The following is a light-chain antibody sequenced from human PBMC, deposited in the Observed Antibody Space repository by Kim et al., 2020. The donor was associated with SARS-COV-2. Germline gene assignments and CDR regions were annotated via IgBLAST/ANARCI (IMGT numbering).Light chain of an antibody. V-gene: IGLV2-14*03. CDR3: SSYTSYNTVV. Sequence: QSALTQPASASGSPGQSITISCTGTSSDVGGYNYVSWYQQHPGKAPKLMIYDVSNRPSGVSDRFSGSKSANTASLTISGLQAEDEADYYCSSYTSYNTVVFGGGTQLTVL. CDR1: SSDVGGYNY. J-gene: IGLJ2*01. CDR2: DVS.